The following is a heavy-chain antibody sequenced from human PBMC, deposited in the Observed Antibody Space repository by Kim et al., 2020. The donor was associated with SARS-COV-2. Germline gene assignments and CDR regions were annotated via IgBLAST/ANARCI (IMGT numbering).Heavy chain of an antibody. CDR2: ISSSSSYT. CDR3: ARVGYDYVWGSYRDYYYYYGMDV. Sequence: GVSLRLSCAASGFTFSDYYMSWIRQAPGKGLEWVSYISSSSSYTNYADSVKGRFTISRDNAKNSLYLQMNSLRAEDTAVYYCARVGYDYVWGSYRDYYYYYGMDVGGQGTTVTVSS. J-gene: IGHJ6*02. V-gene: IGHV3-11*05. CDR1: GFTFSDYY. D-gene: IGHD3-16*01.